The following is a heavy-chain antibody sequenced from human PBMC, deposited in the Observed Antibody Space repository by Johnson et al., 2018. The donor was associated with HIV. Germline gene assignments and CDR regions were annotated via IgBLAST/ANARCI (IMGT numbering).Heavy chain of an antibody. Sequence: TFSDYYMSWVRQAPGKGLEWVAFIRYDGSNKYYADSVKGRFTISRDNSKNTLYLQMNSLKTEDTAVYYCATEAGIELWLIDAFDLWGQGTMVTVSS. CDR2: IRYDGSNK. CDR1: TFSDYY. CDR3: ATEAGIELWLIDAFDL. J-gene: IGHJ3*01. D-gene: IGHD5-18*01. V-gene: IGHV3-30*02.